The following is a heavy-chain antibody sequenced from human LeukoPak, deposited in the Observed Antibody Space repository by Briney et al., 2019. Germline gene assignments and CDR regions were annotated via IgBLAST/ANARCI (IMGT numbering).Heavy chain of an antibody. Sequence: QSGGSLRLSCAVSGFTFSSYWMHWVRQAPGKGLVWVSVINPSGSFTTYADSVKGRFTISRDNAKNTLYMHLNSLRVEDTAGYYCAKSLPTIEGSGWYLGAIDIWGQGTMVTVSS. J-gene: IGHJ3*02. CDR3: AKSLPTIEGSGWYLGAIDI. CDR2: INPSGSFT. CDR1: GFTFSSYW. D-gene: IGHD6-19*01. V-gene: IGHV3-74*01.